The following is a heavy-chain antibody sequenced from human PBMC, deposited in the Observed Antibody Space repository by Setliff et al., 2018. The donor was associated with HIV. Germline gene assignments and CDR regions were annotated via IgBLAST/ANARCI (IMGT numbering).Heavy chain of an antibody. CDR3: AKDPRAAVATICDY. D-gene: IGHD5-12*01. CDR2: ISGSGGST. Sequence: ETLSLTCSVYGTSFSDHYWSWVRQAPGKGLEWVSAISGSGGSTYYADSVKGRFTISRDNSKNTLYLQMNSLRAEDTAVYYCAKDPRAAVATICDYWGQGTLVTVSS. J-gene: IGHJ4*02. CDR1: GTSFSDHY. V-gene: IGHV3-23*01.